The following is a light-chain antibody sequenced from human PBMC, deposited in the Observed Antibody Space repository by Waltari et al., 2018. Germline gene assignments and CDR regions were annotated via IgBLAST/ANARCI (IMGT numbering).Light chain of an antibody. CDR3: QQFGGSPMYT. CDR2: KTT. Sequence: ILTQSPGTLSLSPGEGATLFCRASQTVETNYFAWYQQKPGQSPKLLIDKTTNRATGVPDRFSGSGSGTDVSLNIDMLEPGDSAVYFCQQFGGSPMYTFGQGTNPEI. V-gene: IGKV3-20*01. J-gene: IGKJ2*01. CDR1: QTVETNY.